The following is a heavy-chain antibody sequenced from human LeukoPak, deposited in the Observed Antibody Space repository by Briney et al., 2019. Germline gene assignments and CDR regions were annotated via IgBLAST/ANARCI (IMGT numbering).Heavy chain of an antibody. V-gene: IGHV1-2*02. J-gene: IGHJ4*02. Sequence: GASVKVSCKASGYTFTGYYMHWVRQAPGQGLEWMGWINPDSGGTIYAQNFQGRVTMTRDTSISTAYMELRSLRSDDTAVYYCAREDSTTVVVDYWGQGTLVTVSS. CDR2: INPDSGGT. CDR3: AREDSTTVVVDY. CDR1: GYTFTGYY. D-gene: IGHD4-23*01.